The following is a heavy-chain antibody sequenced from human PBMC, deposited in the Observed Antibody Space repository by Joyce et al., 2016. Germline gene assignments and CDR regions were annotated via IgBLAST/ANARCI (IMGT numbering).Heavy chain of an antibody. CDR3: ARRILPVAAGWGYGMDV. CDR2: IKEDGSDK. Sequence: EVQLVESGGGLVQPGGSLRLSCAASGFTFTSHWMSWVRQAPGKGLEWVDNIKEDGSDKHYVDSVKGRFTISRDSTKNSLYLQMNSLRVEDSAVYYCARRILPVAAGWGYGMDVWGQGTTVTVSS. J-gene: IGHJ6*02. V-gene: IGHV3-7*01. CDR1: GFTFTSHW. D-gene: IGHD6-19*01.